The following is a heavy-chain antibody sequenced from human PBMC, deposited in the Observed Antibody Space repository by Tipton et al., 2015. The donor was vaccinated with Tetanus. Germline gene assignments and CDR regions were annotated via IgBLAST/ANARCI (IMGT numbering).Heavy chain of an antibody. D-gene: IGHD1-14*01. V-gene: IGHV1-46*01. CDR1: GYTFTSYY. CDR2: MHPGGGST. Sequence: QVQLVQSGAEVKKPGASVKLSCKASGYTFTSYYMHWVRQAPGQGLEWMGIMHPGGGSTTYAQKFQGRVTMTRDTSTSTVYMELSSLRSEDTAVYYCARAPNRISRAYDYWGQGTQITVSS. J-gene: IGHJ4*02. CDR3: ARAPNRISRAYDY.